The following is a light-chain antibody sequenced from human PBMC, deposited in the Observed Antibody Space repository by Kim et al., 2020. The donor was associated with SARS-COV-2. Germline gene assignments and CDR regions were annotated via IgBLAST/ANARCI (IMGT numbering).Light chain of an antibody. J-gene: IGKJ1*01. V-gene: IGKV1-9*01. CDR1: QGISSS. CDR2: GAS. CDR3: QQLHVYPRS. Sequence: ASVEDRITITCRASQGISSSLAWYQQKPGKAPKLLIYGASTLQSEVPSRFSDSGSGTEFTLTISSLQPEDFATYYCQQLHVYPRSFGQGTKVDIK.